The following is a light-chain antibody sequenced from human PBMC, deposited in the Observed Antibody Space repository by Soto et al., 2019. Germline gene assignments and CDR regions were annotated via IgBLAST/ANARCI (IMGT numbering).Light chain of an antibody. CDR3: QPYQSGHPIT. J-gene: IGKJ5*01. CDR2: GAS. Sequence: ILLTQSPETLSLSPGARATLSCRAAQSVGTRLAWYQHKTGQAPRLLISGASSRATGIPDRFTGSGSETSFTLTISRLEPEDFALYYCQPYQSGHPITFGQGTRLAIK. V-gene: IGKV3-20*01. CDR1: QSVGTR.